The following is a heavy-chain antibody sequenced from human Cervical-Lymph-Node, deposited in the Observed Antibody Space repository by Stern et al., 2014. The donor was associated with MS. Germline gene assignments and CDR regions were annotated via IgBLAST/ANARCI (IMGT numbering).Heavy chain of an antibody. CDR1: GFTFSSYW. CDR2: IKQDGSEK. V-gene: IGHV3-7*03. Sequence: EMQLVESGGGLVQPGGSLRLSCAASGFTFSSYWMSWVRQAPGKGLEGVANIKQDGSEKYYVDSVKGRFTISRDNAKNSLYLQMNSLRAEDTAVYYCARDSIEPIIDYWGQGTLVTVSS. D-gene: IGHD2-21*01. J-gene: IGHJ4*02. CDR3: ARDSIEPIIDY.